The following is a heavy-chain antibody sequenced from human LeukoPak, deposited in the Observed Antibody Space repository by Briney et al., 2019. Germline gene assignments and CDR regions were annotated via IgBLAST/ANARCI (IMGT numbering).Heavy chain of an antibody. CDR3: ARVAVAEEYYFYYYMDV. D-gene: IGHD6-19*01. V-gene: IGHV1-2*02. CDR1: GYTFTGYY. CDR2: INPNSGGT. J-gene: IGHJ6*03. Sequence: ASVKVSCKASGYTFTGYYMHWVRQAPGQGLEWMGWINPNSGGTNYAQKFQGRVTMTRDTSINTAYMELSRLRSDDTAVYYCARVAVAEEYYFYYYMDVWGKGTTVTVSS.